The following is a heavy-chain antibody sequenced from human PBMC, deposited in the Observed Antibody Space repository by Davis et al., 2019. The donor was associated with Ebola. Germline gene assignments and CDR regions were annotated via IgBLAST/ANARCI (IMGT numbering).Heavy chain of an antibody. CDR3: ARAEYSSSWYLIVGY. Sequence: SETLSLTCAVYGGSFSGYYWSWIRQPPGKGLEWIGEINHSGSTNYNTSLKSRVTISVDTSKNQFSLKLSSVTAADTAVYYCARAEYSSSWYLIVGYWGQGTLVTVSS. CDR2: INHSGST. J-gene: IGHJ4*02. D-gene: IGHD6-13*01. V-gene: IGHV4-34*01. CDR1: GGSFSGYY.